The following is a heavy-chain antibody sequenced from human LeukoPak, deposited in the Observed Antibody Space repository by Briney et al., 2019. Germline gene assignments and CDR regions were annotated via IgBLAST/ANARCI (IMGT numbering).Heavy chain of an antibody. CDR3: AKYVFSYGAGSYLAH. CDR2: ISGSGSNT. V-gene: IGHV3-23*01. J-gene: IGHJ4*02. Sequence: GGSLRLSCTASGFTFNNYEMNWVRQAPGKGLEWVSGISGSGSNTYYAESVKDRFIISRDSTKNTLFLQVNSLRVEDTAVYYCAKYVFSYGAGSYLAHWGRGTLVSVSS. D-gene: IGHD3-10*01. CDR1: GFTFNNYE.